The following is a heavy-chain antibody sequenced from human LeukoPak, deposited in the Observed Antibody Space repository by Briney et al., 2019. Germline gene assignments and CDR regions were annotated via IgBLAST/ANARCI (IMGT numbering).Heavy chain of an antibody. CDR1: GFTFSSYA. J-gene: IGHJ4*02. V-gene: IGHV3-64*01. CDR3: ARDLGANDYGDDSPFGY. D-gene: IGHD4-17*01. Sequence: GGSLRLSCAASGFTFSSYAMHWVRQAPGKGLEYVSAISSNGGSTYYAKSVKGRCTISRDNSKNTLYLQMGSLRAEDMAVYYCARDLGANDYGDDSPFGYWGQGTLVTVSS. CDR2: ISSNGGST.